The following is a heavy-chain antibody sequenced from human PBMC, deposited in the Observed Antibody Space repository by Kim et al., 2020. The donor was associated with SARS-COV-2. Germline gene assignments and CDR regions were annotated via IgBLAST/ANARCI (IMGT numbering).Heavy chain of an antibody. Sequence: GKCYLGTGKGRLTITRDTAENSLYLQMDSLRAEDTAVYYCARAGSSDYWGQGTLVTVSS. J-gene: IGHJ4*02. CDR2: GK. CDR3: ARAGSSDY. D-gene: IGHD6-6*01. V-gene: IGHV3-7*01.